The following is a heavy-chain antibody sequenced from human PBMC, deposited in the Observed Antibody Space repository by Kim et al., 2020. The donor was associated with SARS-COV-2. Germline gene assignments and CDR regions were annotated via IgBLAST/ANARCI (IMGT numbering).Heavy chain of an antibody. CDR2: ISAYNGNT. CDR3: AREQGIAVAGDYGMDV. Sequence: ASVKVSCKASGYTFTSYGISWVRQAPGQGLEWMGWISAYNGNTNYAQKLQGRVTMTTDTSTSTAYMELRSLRSDDTAVYYCAREQGIAVAGDYGMDVWGQGTTVTVSS. V-gene: IGHV1-18*01. J-gene: IGHJ6*02. CDR1: GYTFTSYG. D-gene: IGHD6-19*01.